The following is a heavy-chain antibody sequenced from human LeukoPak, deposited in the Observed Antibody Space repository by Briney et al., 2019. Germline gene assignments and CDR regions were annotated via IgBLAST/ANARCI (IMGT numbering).Heavy chain of an antibody. CDR3: ARGRGSWRDYGDYYYYGMDV. J-gene: IGHJ6*02. CDR2: TYYRSKWYN. D-gene: IGHD4-17*01. V-gene: IGHV6-1*01. CDR1: GDSVYTNSVA. Sequence: SQTLSLTCAISGDSVYTNSVAWNWIRQSPSIGLEWLGRTYYRSKWYNDYAVSVKSRITINADTSRNQFSLQLNSVTPEDTAVYYCARGRGSWRDYGDYYYYGMDVCGQGTTVTVSS.